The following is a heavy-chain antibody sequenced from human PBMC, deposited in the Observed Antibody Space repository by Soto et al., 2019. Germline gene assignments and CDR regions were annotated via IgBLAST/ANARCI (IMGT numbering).Heavy chain of an antibody. D-gene: IGHD2-2*01. V-gene: IGHV2-5*02. CDR2: IYWDDDK. J-gene: IGHJ4*02. CDR1: GFSLSTSGVG. Sequence: QITLKESGPTLVKPTQTLTLTCTFSGFSLSTSGVGVGWIRQPPGKAVKWRALIYWDDDKEYSPSLKSRLTITKDTPKNHVVLTMTNMDPVDTATYYCAHRTSRGHFDYWGQGSLVTVSS. CDR3: AHRTSRGHFDY.